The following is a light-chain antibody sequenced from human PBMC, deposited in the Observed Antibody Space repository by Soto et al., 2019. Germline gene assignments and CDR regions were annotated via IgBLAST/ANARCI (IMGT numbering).Light chain of an antibody. Sequence: DIQMTQSPSTLSASVGDRVTMTCRASQSINSWLAWYQQRPGKAPKLLIYGASILQSGVPSRFSGSGSGTEFTLTISSLQPDDFATYYCQQYNNYWTFGQGTKVDIK. CDR3: QQYNNYWT. J-gene: IGKJ1*01. CDR1: QSINSW. V-gene: IGKV1-5*01. CDR2: GAS.